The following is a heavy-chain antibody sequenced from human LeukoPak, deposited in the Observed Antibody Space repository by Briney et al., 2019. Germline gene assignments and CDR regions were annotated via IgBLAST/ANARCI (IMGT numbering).Heavy chain of an antibody. CDR2: IDPNGGGT. CDR1: GYTFTGYY. V-gene: IGHV1-2*02. D-gene: IGHD6-13*01. CDR3: ARGGGLAAAGTRFDY. J-gene: IGHJ4*02. Sequence: ASVKVSCKASGYTFTGYYMHWVRQAPGQGLEWMGWIDPNGGGTKYAQKFQGRVTMARDTSISTAYMELSRLTSEDTAVYHCARGGGLAAAGTRFDYWGQGTLVTVSS.